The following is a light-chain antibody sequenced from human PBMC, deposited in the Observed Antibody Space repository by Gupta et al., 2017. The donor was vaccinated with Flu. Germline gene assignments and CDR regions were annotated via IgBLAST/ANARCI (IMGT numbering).Light chain of an antibody. CDR1: QSVSSS. V-gene: IGKV3-11*01. CDR3: QQRSNWPPLP. J-gene: IGKJ4*01. CDR2: DAS. Sequence: EIVFTKSPATLSLSPGERSTLSCRASQSVSSSLAWYKQKPGQAPRLLIYDASNRDTGIPARFSGSGFGTHLALTISSREQEDFAVYYSQQRSNWPPLPFGRGTKVEIK.